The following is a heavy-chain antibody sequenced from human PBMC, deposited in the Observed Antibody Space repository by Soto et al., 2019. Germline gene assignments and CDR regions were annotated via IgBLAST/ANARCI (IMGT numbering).Heavy chain of an antibody. V-gene: IGHV1-3*01. CDR2: INAGNGNT. Sequence: QVQLVQSGAEVKKPGASVKVSCKASGYTFTSYAMHWVRQAPGQRLEWMGWINAGNGNTKYSQKVQGRVTITRDTSASTAYMELSSLRSEDTAVYYCATTPAVFGGTTYAFDIWGQGTMVTVSS. J-gene: IGHJ3*02. D-gene: IGHD3-3*01. CDR3: ATTPAVFGGTTYAFDI. CDR1: GYTFTSYA.